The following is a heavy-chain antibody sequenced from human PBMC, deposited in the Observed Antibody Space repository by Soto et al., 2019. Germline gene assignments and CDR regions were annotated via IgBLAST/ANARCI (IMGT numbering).Heavy chain of an antibody. CDR3: ARDFYPVAYLCDY. CDR2: VSGYNDKT. D-gene: IGHD1-26*01. J-gene: IGHJ4*02. V-gene: IGHV1-18*04. CDR1: GYTFTNHG. Sequence: QVQLVQSGAELKKPGASVKVSCKASGYTFTNHGIRWVRQAPGQGLEWVGWVSGYNDKTKSAQKFQGRVTMPTDTSTSTDYMELRSLRSDDTSVYFCARDFYPVAYLCDYWGQGTLVTVSS.